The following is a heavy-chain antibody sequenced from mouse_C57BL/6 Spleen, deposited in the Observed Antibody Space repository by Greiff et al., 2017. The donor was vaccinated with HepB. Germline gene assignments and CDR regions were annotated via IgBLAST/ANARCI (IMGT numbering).Heavy chain of an antibody. Sequence: EVQLVESGGGLVKPGGSLKLSCAASGFTFSSYAMSWVRQTPEKRLEWVATISDGGSYTYYPDNVKGRFTISRDNAKNNLYLQMSQLKSEDTAMYYCAREDYDYIRYYFDYWGQGTTLTVSS. CDR1: GFTFSSYA. CDR3: AREDYDYIRYYFDY. J-gene: IGHJ2*01. D-gene: IGHD2-4*01. CDR2: ISDGGSYT. V-gene: IGHV5-4*01.